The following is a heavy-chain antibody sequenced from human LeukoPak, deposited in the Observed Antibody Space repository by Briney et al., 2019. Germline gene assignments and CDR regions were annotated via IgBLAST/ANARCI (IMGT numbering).Heavy chain of an antibody. CDR1: GGSFSGYY. CDR3: ARSGIAAADFDY. V-gene: IGHV4-34*01. J-gene: IGHJ4*02. D-gene: IGHD6-13*01. Sequence: SETLSLTCAVYGGSFSGYYWSWIRQPPGKGLEWIGEINRSGSTNYNPSLKSRVTISVDTSKNQFSLKLSSVTAADTAVYYCARSGIAAADFDYWGQGTLVTVSS. CDR2: INRSGST.